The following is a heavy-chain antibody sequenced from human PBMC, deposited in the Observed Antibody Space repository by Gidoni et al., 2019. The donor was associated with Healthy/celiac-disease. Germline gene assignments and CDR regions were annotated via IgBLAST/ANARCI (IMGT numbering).Heavy chain of an antibody. CDR2: ISSSSSYI. CDR1: GFTFSRYG. J-gene: IGHJ4*02. CDR3: ARDPLNDYVWGSYRPLDY. D-gene: IGHD3-16*02. Sequence: EVQLVESGAGLVKPGGSLSLSCAASGFTFSRYGMNWVRQAPGKGLEWVSSISSSSSYIYYADSVKGRFTISRDNAKNSLYLQMNSLRAEDTAVYYCARDPLNDYVWGSYRPLDYWGQGTLVTVSS. V-gene: IGHV3-21*01.